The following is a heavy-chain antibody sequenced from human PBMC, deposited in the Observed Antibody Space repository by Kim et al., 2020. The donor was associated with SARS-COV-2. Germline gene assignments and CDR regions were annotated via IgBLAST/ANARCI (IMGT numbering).Heavy chain of an antibody. CDR1: GGTFSSYA. CDR2: IIPIFGTA. Sequence: SVKVSCKASGGTFSSYAISWVRQAPGQGLEWMGGIIPIFGTANYAQKFQGRVTITADESTSTAYMELSSLRSEDTAVYYCASGGDPSGYYYYGMDVWGQGTTVTVSS. CDR3: ASGGDPSGYYYYGMDV. J-gene: IGHJ6*02. V-gene: IGHV1-69*13. D-gene: IGHD2-21*02.